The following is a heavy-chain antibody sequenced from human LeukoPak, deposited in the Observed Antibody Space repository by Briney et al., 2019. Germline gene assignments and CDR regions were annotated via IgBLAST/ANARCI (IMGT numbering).Heavy chain of an antibody. Sequence: PGGSLRLSCAASGFTFSDYYMSWIRQAPGKGLEWVSYISSSGSTIYYADSVKGRFTISRGNAKNSLYLQMNSLRAEDMAVYYCARDRGLWSGYSSYSEYFQHWGQGTLVTVSS. J-gene: IGHJ1*01. CDR1: GFTFSDYY. CDR3: ARDRGLWSGYSSYSEYFQH. CDR2: ISSSGSTI. D-gene: IGHD3-3*01. V-gene: IGHV3-11*04.